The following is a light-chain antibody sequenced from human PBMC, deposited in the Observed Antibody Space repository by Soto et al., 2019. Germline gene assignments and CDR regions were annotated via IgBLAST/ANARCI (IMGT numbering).Light chain of an antibody. J-gene: IGLJ2*01. CDR3: CSYAGSSTLV. CDR1: SSDVGTYNL. CDR2: EGS. V-gene: IGLV2-23*01. Sequence: QSALTQPASVSGSPGQSITISCTGTSSDVGTYNLVSWYQQRPGKAPKLMIYEGSERPSGISNRFSGSKSGNTASLTISGLQAEDEADYYCCSYAGSSTLVFGGGTKVTVL.